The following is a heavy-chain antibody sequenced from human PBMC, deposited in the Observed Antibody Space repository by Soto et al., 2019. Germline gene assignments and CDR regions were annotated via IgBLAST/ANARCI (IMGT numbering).Heavy chain of an antibody. CDR3: ARDHYDSSGPPFAY. CDR2: IWYDGSNK. D-gene: IGHD3-22*01. J-gene: IGHJ4*02. V-gene: IGHV3-33*01. Sequence: GGSLRLSCAASGFTFSSYGMHWFRQAPGKGLEWVAIIWYDGSNKYYGDSVKGRFTISRDNSKNTLYLQMNSLRADDTAVYYCARDHYDSSGPPFAYWGQGTPVTVSS. CDR1: GFTFSSYG.